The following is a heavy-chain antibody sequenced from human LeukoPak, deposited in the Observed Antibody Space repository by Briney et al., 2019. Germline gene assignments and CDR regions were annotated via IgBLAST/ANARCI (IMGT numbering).Heavy chain of an antibody. V-gene: IGHV3-33*01. J-gene: IGHJ5*02. CDR1: GFTFSSYG. CDR2: IWYDGSNK. Sequence: GGSLRLSCAASGFTFSSYGMHWVRQAPGKGLEWVAVIWYDGSNKYYADSVKGRFTISRDDSKNTLYLQMNSLRAEDTAVYYCARDPAMYSSGWYGYNWFDPWDQGTLVTVSS. CDR3: ARDPAMYSSGWYGYNWFDP. D-gene: IGHD6-19*01.